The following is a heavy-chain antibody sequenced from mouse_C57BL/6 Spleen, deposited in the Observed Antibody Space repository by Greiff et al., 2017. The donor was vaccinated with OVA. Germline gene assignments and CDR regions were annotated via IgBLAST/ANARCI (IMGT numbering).Heavy chain of an antibody. CDR3: ARWYYGKGYFDY. V-gene: IGHV1-69*01. J-gene: IGHJ2*01. D-gene: IGHD2-1*01. CDR1: GYTFTSYW. Sequence: VQLQQPGAELVMPGASVKLSCKASGYTFTSYWMHWVKQRPGQGLEWIGEIDPSDSYTNYNQKFKGKSTLTVDKSSSTAYMQLSSLTSEDSAVYYCARWYYGKGYFDYWGQGTTLTVSS. CDR2: IDPSDSYT.